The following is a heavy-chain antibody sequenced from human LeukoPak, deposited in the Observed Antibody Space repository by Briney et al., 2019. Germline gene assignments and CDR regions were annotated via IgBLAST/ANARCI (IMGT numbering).Heavy chain of an antibody. CDR3: ARDWRALTYYDFWSGHSDYYYYMDV. V-gene: IGHV3-30*01. Sequence: PGRSLRLSCAASGFTFSSYAMHWVRQAPGKGLEWVAVISYDGSNKYYADSVKGRFTISRDNSKNTLYLRMNSLRAEDTAVYYCARDWRALTYYDFWSGHSDYYYYMDVWGKGTTVTVSS. J-gene: IGHJ6*03. D-gene: IGHD3-3*01. CDR1: GFTFSSYA. CDR2: ISYDGSNK.